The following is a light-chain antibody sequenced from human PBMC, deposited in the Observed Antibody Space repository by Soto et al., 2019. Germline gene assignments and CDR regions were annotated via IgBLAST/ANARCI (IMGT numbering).Light chain of an antibody. CDR3: ATWDDSLNGVV. CDR2: SNN. J-gene: IGLJ2*01. V-gene: IGLV1-44*01. Sequence: QAVVTQPPSASGTPGQRVTISCSGSSSNIGRHGVNWYQHLPGAAPKLLIYSNNQRPSGVPDRFSGSTSGTSVSLTISGLQSEDEADYYCATWDDSLNGVVFGGGTKLTVL. CDR1: SSNIGRHG.